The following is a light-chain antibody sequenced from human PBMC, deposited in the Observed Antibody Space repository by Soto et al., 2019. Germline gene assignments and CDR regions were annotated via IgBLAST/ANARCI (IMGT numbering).Light chain of an antibody. J-gene: IGKJ1*01. CDR1: QSVSIL. Sequence: EIQMTQSPSTLPASPGERATLSCRASQSVSILLAWYKQKPGPAPRLLIHGATARDTGIPVRFSVSGSGSGCTLTISSLQFEDVDVSYCQQYNNSPRTFGQGTKVDIK. CDR3: QQYNNSPRT. V-gene: IGKV3-15*01. CDR2: GAT.